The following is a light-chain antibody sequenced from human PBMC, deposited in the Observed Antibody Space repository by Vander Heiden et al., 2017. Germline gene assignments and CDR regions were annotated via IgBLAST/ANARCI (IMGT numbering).Light chain of an antibody. CDR3: QQYDSIPPT. CDR2: WAS. J-gene: IGKJ3*01. Sequence: DIVMTQSPDSLAVSLGERATINCKSSQSVLYSSNNKNYLAWYQQKPGQPPKLLIYWASTRESGVPDRFSGSGSGTDFTLTISSLQAEDVAVYYCQQYDSIPPTFGPGTKVXIK. CDR1: QSVLYSSNNKNY. V-gene: IGKV4-1*01.